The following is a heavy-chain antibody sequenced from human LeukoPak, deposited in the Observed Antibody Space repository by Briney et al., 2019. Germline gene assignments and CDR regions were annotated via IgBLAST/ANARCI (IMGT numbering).Heavy chain of an antibody. CDR2: ISYDGSNK. V-gene: IGHV3-30-3*01. Sequence: PGGSLRLSCAASGFIFSSYAMHWVRQAPGKGLEWVAVISYDGSNKYYADSVKGRFTISRDNSKNTLHLQMNSLRGEDTAVYYCARVPSTIRYGNYYGMDVWGQGTTVTVSS. CDR3: ARVPSTIRYGNYYGMDV. D-gene: IGHD5/OR15-5a*01. J-gene: IGHJ6*02. CDR1: GFIFSSYA.